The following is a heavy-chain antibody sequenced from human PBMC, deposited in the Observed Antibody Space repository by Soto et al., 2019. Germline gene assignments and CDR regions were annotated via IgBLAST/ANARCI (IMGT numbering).Heavy chain of an antibody. Sequence: SETLSLTCAVYGGSFSGYYWSWIRQPPGKGLEWIGEINHSGSTNYNPSLKSRVTISVDTSKNQFSLKLSSVTAADTAVYYCARRGTRSPIVVVPNYGMDVWGQGTTVTVSS. CDR1: GGSFSGYY. D-gene: IGHD3-22*01. V-gene: IGHV4-34*01. CDR3: ARRGTRSPIVVVPNYGMDV. J-gene: IGHJ6*02. CDR2: INHSGST.